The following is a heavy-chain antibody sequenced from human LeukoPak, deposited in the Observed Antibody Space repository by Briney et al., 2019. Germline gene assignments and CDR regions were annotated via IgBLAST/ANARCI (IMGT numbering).Heavy chain of an antibody. CDR2: IIPIFGTA. V-gene: IGHV1-69*13. Sequence: SVKVSCTASLGTCSSYAISWVRQAPGQGLEWMGGIIPIFGTANYAQKFQGRVTITADESTSTAYMELSILRSEDTAVYYCARVPEGDFCWLLYFNYWGQGTPVTVSS. CDR3: ARVPEGDFCWLLYFNY. CDR1: LGTCSSYA. J-gene: IGHJ4*02. D-gene: IGHD3-9*01.